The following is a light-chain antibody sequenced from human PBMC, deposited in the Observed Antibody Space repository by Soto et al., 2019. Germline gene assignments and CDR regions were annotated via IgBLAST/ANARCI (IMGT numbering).Light chain of an antibody. Sequence: QSVLTQPPSVSGAPGQRVTISCTGSSSNIGARYDVHWYQQLPGTAPKLLIYGNSNRPSGVPDRFSGSKSGTSASLAITGLQAEDEADYNCQSYDSSLSGWVFGGGTQLTVL. V-gene: IGLV1-40*01. CDR2: GNS. J-gene: IGLJ3*02. CDR1: SSNIGARYD. CDR3: QSYDSSLSGWV.